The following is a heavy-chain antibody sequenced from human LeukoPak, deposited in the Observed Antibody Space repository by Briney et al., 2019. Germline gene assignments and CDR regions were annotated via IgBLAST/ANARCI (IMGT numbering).Heavy chain of an antibody. CDR2: ISGSGGST. V-gene: IGHV3-23*01. Sequence: GGSLRLSCAASGFTFSSYAMSWVRQAPGKGLEWVSAISGSGGSTYNADSVKGRFTISRDNSKNTLYLQMNSLRAEDTAVYYCARHYGLYSDFYFDSWGQGTLVTVSS. CDR1: GFTFSSYA. J-gene: IGHJ4*02. D-gene: IGHD3-16*01. CDR3: ARHYGLYSDFYFDS.